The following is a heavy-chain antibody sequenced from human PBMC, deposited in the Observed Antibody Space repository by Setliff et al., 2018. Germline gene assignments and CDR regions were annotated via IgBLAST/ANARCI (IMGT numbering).Heavy chain of an antibody. D-gene: IGHD3-3*01. CDR2: IYYSGST. CDR1: GGSISSSSYY. V-gene: IGHV4-39*07. J-gene: IGHJ6*02. CDR3: ARDKPEGYNFWSGYLGGGLMDV. Sequence: SETLSLTCTVSGGSISSSSYYWGWIRLPPGKRLEWIGTIYYSGSTYYNPSLKSRVTISVDTSKNQFSLKLSSVTAADTAVYYCARDKPEGYNFWSGYLGGGLMDVWGQGTTVTVSS.